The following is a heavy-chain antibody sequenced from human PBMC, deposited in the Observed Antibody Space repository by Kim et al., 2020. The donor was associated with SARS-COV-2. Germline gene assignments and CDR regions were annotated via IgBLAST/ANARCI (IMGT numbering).Heavy chain of an antibody. V-gene: IGHV4-34*01. CDR3: ARGASMVRGVKRYYGMDV. Sequence: KSRVTISVDTSKNQFSLKLSSVTAADTAVYYCARGASMVRGVKRYYGMDVWGQGTTVTVSS. D-gene: IGHD3-10*01. J-gene: IGHJ6*02.